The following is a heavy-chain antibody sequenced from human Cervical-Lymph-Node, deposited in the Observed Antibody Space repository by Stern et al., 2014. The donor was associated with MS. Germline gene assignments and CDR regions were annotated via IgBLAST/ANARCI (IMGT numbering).Heavy chain of an antibody. D-gene: IGHD6-13*01. V-gene: IGHV1-3*01. Sequence: VQLLQSGAEVKEPGASVKVSCKASGFTFTNYAMHWVRQAPGQRLEWMGWINAANGNTKYSQNFQGRVTITRDSSATTAYMELRSLTFEDTAMYFCARTSSWCFDRWGQGTLVTVSS. CDR1: GFTFTNYA. CDR2: INAANGNT. CDR3: ARTSSWCFDR. J-gene: IGHJ4*02.